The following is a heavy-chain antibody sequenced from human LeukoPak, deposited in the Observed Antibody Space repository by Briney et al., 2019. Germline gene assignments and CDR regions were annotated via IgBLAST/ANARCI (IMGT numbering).Heavy chain of an antibody. D-gene: IGHD6-13*01. J-gene: IGHJ4*02. Sequence: SQTLSLTCTVSGGSISSGGYYWSWIRQHPGKGLEWIGYIYYSGSTYYNPSLKSRVTISVDTSKNQFSLKLSSVTAADTAVYYCARGGPAADPFDYWGQGTLVTVSS. CDR2: IYYSGST. CDR3: ARGGPAADPFDY. V-gene: IGHV4-31*03. CDR1: GGSISSGGYY.